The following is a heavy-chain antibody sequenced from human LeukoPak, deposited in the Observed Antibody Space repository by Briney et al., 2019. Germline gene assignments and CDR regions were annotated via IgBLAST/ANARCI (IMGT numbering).Heavy chain of an antibody. CDR1: GYTFTGYY. CDR2: INPNSGGT. CDR3: ARDLRLVITYYFDY. D-gene: IGHD3-9*01. V-gene: IGHV1-2*02. Sequence: ASMKVSCKASGYTFTGYYMHWVRQAPGQGLEWMGWINPNSGGTNYAQKFQGRVTMTRDTSISTAYMELSRLRSDDTAVYYCARDLRLVITYYFDYWGQGTLVTVSS. J-gene: IGHJ4*02.